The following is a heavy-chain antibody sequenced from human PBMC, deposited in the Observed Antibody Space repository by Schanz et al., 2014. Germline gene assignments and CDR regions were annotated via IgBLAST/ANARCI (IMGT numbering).Heavy chain of an antibody. J-gene: IGHJ5*02. Sequence: QVQLQESGPGLVKPSQTLSLTCTVSGGSISGGDFYWSWLRQHPGKGLEWIAYIYYDGTTYYNPSIKCRVTLPVYPAEYPVSLQPRSAPAADTAVYYCARATLDWAQYNSFDPWGQGTQVTVST. CDR2: IYYDGTT. CDR3: ARATLDWAQYNSFDP. D-gene: IGHD2-8*02. V-gene: IGHV4-30-4*01. CDR1: GGSISGGDFY.